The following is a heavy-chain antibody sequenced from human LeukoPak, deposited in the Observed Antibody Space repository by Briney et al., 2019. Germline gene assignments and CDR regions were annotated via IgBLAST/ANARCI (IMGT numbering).Heavy chain of an antibody. CDR2: INPSGGFT. J-gene: IGHJ5*02. D-gene: IGHD1-26*01. CDR1: GYSFITHW. Sequence: ASVKVSCKASGYSFITHWMHWVRQAPGQGLEWMGIINPSGGFTSYAQKLQGRVTVTRDMSTSTVYMELSNLRSEDTAVYYCARDQSGEWELLSGWWFDPWGQGTLVTVSS. V-gene: IGHV1-46*01. CDR3: ARDQSGEWELLSGWWFDP.